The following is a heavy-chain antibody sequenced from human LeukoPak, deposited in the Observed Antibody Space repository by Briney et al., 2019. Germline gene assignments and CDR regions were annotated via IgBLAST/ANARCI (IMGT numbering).Heavy chain of an antibody. Sequence: SETLSLTCTVSGGSISSSSYYWGWVRQPPGKGLEWIGSMSYSRSTYYNPSLKCRVTISVDTSKNQLSLKMSSVTAADTSVYYCARHERMYDSSGYNYFDYWGQGTLVTVSS. V-gene: IGHV4-39*01. CDR3: ARHERMYDSSGYNYFDY. J-gene: IGHJ4*02. D-gene: IGHD3-22*01. CDR1: GGSISSSSYY. CDR2: MSYSRST.